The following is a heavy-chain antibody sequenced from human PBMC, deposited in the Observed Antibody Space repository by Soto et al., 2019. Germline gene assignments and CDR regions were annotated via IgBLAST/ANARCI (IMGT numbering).Heavy chain of an antibody. J-gene: IGHJ5*02. CDR1: GGTFSSYA. D-gene: IGHD6-13*01. CDR2: IIPIFGTA. V-gene: IGHV1-69*01. CDR3: ARLGTPYHSSSWGTWFDP. Sequence: QVQLVQSGAEVKKPGSSVKVSCKASGGTFSSYAISWVRQAPGQGLEWMGGIIPIFGTANYAQKFQGRVTITADESTSTAYMELSSLRSEDTPVYYCARLGTPYHSSSWGTWFDPWGQGTLVTVSS.